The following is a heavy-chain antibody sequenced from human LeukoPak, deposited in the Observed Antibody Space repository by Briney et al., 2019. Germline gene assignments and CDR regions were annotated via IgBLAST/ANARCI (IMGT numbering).Heavy chain of an antibody. V-gene: IGHV3-21*01. CDR3: ARLRYYDSSGYYHPGRYYYMDV. Sequence: PGRSLRLSCAASGFTFSSYSMNWVRQAPGKGLEWVSSISSSSSYIYYADSVKGRFTISRDNAKNSLYLQMNSLRAEDTAVYYCARLRYYDSSGYYHPGRYYYMDVWGKGTTVTISS. CDR1: GFTFSSYS. J-gene: IGHJ6*03. D-gene: IGHD3-22*01. CDR2: ISSSSSYI.